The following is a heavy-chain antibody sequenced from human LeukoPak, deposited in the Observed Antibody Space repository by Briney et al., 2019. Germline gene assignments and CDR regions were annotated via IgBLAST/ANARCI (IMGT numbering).Heavy chain of an antibody. CDR3: ARVTNGDTYYDILTGYYLSGYYYYYMDV. CDR2: IYTSGST. D-gene: IGHD3-9*01. Sequence: SETLSLTCTVSGGSISSYYWSWIRQPAGKGLEWIGRIYTSGSTNYNPSLKSRVTISVDTSKNQFSLKLSSVTAADTAVYYCARVTNGDTYYDILTGYYLSGYYYYYMDVWGKGTTVTVSS. J-gene: IGHJ6*03. V-gene: IGHV4-4*07. CDR1: GGSISSYY.